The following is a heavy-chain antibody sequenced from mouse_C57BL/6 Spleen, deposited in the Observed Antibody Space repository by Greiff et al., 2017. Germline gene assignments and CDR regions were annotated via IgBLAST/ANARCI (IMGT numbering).Heavy chain of an antibody. CDR3: AKGTMITTWNFDV. Sequence: EVQRVESGGGLVKPGGSLKLSCAASGFTFSSYAMSWVRQTPEKRLEWVAPISDGGRYTYSPDNVKGRFTISRDNAKNNLYLQMSHLKSEDTAMYYCAKGTMITTWNFDVWGTGTTVTVSS. CDR1: GFTFSSYA. CDR2: ISDGGRYT. D-gene: IGHD2-4*01. V-gene: IGHV5-4*01. J-gene: IGHJ1*03.